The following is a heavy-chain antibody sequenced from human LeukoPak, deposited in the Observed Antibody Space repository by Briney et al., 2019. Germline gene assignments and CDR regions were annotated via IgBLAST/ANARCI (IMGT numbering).Heavy chain of an antibody. CDR2: ISSSGSTI. CDR1: GFTFSDYY. V-gene: IGHV3-11*01. D-gene: IGHD2-21*01. J-gene: IGHJ6*02. Sequence: GGSLRLSCAASGFTFSDYYMSWIRQAPGKGLEWVSYISSSGSTIYYADSVKGRFTISRDNAKNSLYLQMNSLRAEDTAVYYCARDNSPRVVHYYYYGMDVWGQGTTVTVSS. CDR3: ARDNSPRVVHYYYYGMDV.